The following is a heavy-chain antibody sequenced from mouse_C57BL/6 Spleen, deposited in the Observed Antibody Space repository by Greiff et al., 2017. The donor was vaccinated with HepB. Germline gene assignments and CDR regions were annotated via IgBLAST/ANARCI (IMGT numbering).Heavy chain of an antibody. CDR3: AREGTTVPFDY. CDR2: IHPNSGST. Sequence: QVQLQQSGAELVKPGASVKLSCKASGYTFTSYWMHWVKQRPGQGLEWIGMIHPNSGSTNYNEKFKSKATLTVDKSSSTAYMQLSSLTSEDSAVYYCAREGTTVPFDYWGQGTTLTVSS. D-gene: IGHD1-1*01. CDR1: GYTFTSYW. V-gene: IGHV1-64*01. J-gene: IGHJ2*01.